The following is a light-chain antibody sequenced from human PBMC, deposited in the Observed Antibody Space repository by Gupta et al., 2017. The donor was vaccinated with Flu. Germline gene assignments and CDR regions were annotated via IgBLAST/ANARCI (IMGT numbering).Light chain of an antibody. Sequence: SSDVGGDNPVACYRQHPAKAPEVIIYEVSKRPSGGPDRFSGSKTDNTAALTVSGRQPENESDYYCSSYVNNNNVIFGGGTKLTVL. CDR3: SSYVNNNNVI. V-gene: IGLV2-8*01. J-gene: IGLJ2*01. CDR2: EVS. CDR1: SSDVGGDNP.